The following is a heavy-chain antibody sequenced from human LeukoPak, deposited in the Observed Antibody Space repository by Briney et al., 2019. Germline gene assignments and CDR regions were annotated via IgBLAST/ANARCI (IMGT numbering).Heavy chain of an antibody. D-gene: IGHD6-19*01. CDR1: GFTFSSYA. V-gene: IGHV3-64*02. CDR2: ISSNGGST. Sequence: PGGSLRLSCAASGFTFSSYAMHWVRQAPGKGLKYVSAISSNGGSTYYADSVKGRFTISRDNSKNTLYLQMNSLRAEDTAVYYCARDRSGWYSQGAFDIWGQGTMVTVSS. J-gene: IGHJ3*02. CDR3: ARDRSGWYSQGAFDI.